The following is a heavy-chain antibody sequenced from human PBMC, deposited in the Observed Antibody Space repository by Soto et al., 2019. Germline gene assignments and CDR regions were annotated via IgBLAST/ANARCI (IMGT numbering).Heavy chain of an antibody. Sequence: SETLSLTCTVSGGSISSSSYYWGWIRQPPGKGLEWIGSIYYSGSTYYNPSLKSRVTISVDTSKNQFSLKLSSVTAADTAVYYCARQQGLLWFGEYHNFDYWGQGNLVTVSS. V-gene: IGHV4-39*01. D-gene: IGHD3-10*01. CDR3: ARQQGLLWFGEYHNFDY. J-gene: IGHJ4*02. CDR2: IYYSGST. CDR1: GGSISSSSYY.